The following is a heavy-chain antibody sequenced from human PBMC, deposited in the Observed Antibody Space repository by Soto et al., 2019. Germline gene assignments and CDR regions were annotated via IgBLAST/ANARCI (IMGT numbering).Heavy chain of an antibody. D-gene: IGHD3-22*01. V-gene: IGHV1-18*01. CDR2: ISPETGKT. CDR3: VRDLRDYDGDVGYFGE. Sequence: QVQLVQSGAEVKRPGASVKVSCTASGYTFTNFGVTWVRQAPGQGLEWMSWISPETGKTYCARKLQGRVTMTTDTSTNTGYMDMGSRRSDDTAVYYCVRDLRDYDGDVGYFGEWGQGTLVIVSS. J-gene: IGHJ4*02. CDR1: GYTFTNFG.